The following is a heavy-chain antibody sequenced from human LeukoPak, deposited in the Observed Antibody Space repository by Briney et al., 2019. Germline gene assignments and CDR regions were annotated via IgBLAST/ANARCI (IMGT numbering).Heavy chain of an antibody. D-gene: IGHD3-9*01. V-gene: IGHV4-34*01. J-gene: IGHJ5*02. CDR3: ARSRGPPVHYAILTGLFAP. CDR2: INHSGST. Sequence: SETLSLTCAVYGGSFSGYYWSWIRQPPGKGLEWIGEINHSGSTNYNPSLKSRVTISVDTSKNQFSLKLSSVTAPDTAVYYCARSRGPPVHYAILTGLFAPWGQGTLVTVSS. CDR1: GGSFSGYY.